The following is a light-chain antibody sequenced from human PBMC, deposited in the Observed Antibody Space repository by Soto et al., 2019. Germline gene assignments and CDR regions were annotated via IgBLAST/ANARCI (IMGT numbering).Light chain of an antibody. J-gene: IGKJ5*01. CDR3: QQANRVPLG. CDR1: QGISTN. V-gene: IGKV1-12*01. CDR2: AAS. Sequence: DIQMTQSPSSVSASVGDRVTITCRASQGISTNLAWYQQKPGKAPKLLIYAASTLQSGVPPRFSGSGSGTDFTLTISSLQPADFANYFCQQANRVPLGFGQGTRLEIK.